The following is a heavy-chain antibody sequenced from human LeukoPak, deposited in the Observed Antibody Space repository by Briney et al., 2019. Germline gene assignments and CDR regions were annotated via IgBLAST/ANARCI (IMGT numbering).Heavy chain of an antibody. CDR3: ARSAAKLEDY. V-gene: IGHV5-51*01. CDR1: GYSFTSYW. Sequence: GESLKISCKGSGYSFTSYWIAWVRQMPGKGLEWMGIIYPGGSDNRYSPSFQGQVTISVNKSSNTASLQWSSLKASDTAMYYWARSAAKLEDYRGQGTLVSVSS. D-gene: IGHD6-13*01. J-gene: IGHJ4*02. CDR2: IYPGGSDN.